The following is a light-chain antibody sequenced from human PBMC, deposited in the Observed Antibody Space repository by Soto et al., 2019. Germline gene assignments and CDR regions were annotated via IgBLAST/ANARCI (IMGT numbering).Light chain of an antibody. CDR1: SSNIGAGYD. CDR3: QSYDSSLSGVV. CDR2: GNS. V-gene: IGLV1-40*01. Sequence: QSVLTQPPSVSGAPGQRVTISCTGSSSNIGAGYDVHWYQQLPGTAPKLLIYGNSNRPSGVPDRFSGPKSGTSASLAITGLQAEDEADYYCQSYDSSLSGVVFCGGTKLTVL. J-gene: IGLJ2*01.